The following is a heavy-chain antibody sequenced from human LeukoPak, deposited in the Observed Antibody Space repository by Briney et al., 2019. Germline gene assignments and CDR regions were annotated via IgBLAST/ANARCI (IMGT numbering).Heavy chain of an antibody. CDR1: GYTFTDYY. Sequence: ASVKVSCKASGYTFTDYYMHWVRQAPGQGLEWMGWINPNSGGTNSAQKFQGRVTMTRDTSISTAYMELSRVNSDDTAVYYCARDGAAGIGHWGQGTLVTVFS. D-gene: IGHD6-19*01. CDR3: ARDGAAGIGH. J-gene: IGHJ4*02. CDR2: INPNSGGT. V-gene: IGHV1-2*02.